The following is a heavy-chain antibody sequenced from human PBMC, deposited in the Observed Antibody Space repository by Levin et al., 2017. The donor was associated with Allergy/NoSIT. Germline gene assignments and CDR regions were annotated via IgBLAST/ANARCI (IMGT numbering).Heavy chain of an antibody. J-gene: IGHJ5*02. CDR1: GYTFTSYA. D-gene: IGHD3-3*01. Sequence: ASVKVSCKASGYTFTSYAMNWVRQAPGQGLEWMGWINTNTGNPTYAQGFTGRFVFSLDTSVSTAYLQISSLKAEDTAVYYCARDQTITIFGPGRLFGVVPFHPWGQGTLVTVSS. CDR3: ARDQTITIFGPGRLFGVVPFHP. V-gene: IGHV7-4-1*02. CDR2: INTNTGNP.